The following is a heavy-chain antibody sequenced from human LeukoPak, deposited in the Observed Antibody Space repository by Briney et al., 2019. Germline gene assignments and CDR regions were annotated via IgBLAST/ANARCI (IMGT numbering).Heavy chain of an antibody. CDR1: GFTFTNAW. CDR2: LYGAGST. Sequence: GGSLRLSCAASGFTFTNAWMDWVRQAPGKGLEWVSVLYGAGSTYYADSVKGRFTISRHDSQNTLFLQMNSLRAEDTAVYYCARGGTPGFSTGRIDYWGQGTLVTVSS. D-gene: IGHD6-19*01. J-gene: IGHJ4*02. CDR3: ARGGTPGFSTGRIDY. V-gene: IGHV3-53*04.